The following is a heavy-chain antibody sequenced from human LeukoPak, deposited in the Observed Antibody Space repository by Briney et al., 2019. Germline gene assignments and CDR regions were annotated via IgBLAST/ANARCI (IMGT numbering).Heavy chain of an antibody. Sequence: GGSLRLSCAASGFTFSSYGMHWVRQAPGKGLEWVAFIRYDGSNKYYADSVKGRFTISRDNSKNTLYLQMNSLRAEDTAVYYCAGRQTRGYSYGQIDYWGQGTLVTVSS. CDR2: IRYDGSNK. J-gene: IGHJ4*02. CDR3: AGRQTRGYSYGQIDY. D-gene: IGHD5-18*01. CDR1: GFTFSSYG. V-gene: IGHV3-30*02.